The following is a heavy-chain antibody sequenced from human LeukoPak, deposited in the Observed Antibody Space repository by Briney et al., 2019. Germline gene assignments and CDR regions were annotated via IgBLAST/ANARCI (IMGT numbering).Heavy chain of an antibody. CDR3: ATGAIVYDY. Sequence: ASVKVSCTVSGSTLTTISIDWVRQTPGKGLEWMGSLSPRDGETIYAQKFQGRFKMTADTATDTAYMETSSLESGDTALYYCATGAIVYDYWGQGTLVTVSS. V-gene: IGHV1-24*01. J-gene: IGHJ4*02. CDR1: GSTLTTIS. D-gene: IGHD3-9*01. CDR2: LSPRDGET.